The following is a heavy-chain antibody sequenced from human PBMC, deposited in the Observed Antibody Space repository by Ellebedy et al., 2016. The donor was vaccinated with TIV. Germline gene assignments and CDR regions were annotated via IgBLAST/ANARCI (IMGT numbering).Heavy chain of an antibody. CDR3: ARGYGDYGQGTFDI. J-gene: IGHJ3*02. Sequence: GESLKISCAASGFTFSKDEMHWVRQPTAEGLEWVSTIGTAGNTKYPGSVQGRFTISRDNARNSLYLQMNSLRAGDTAMYYCARGYGDYGQGTFDIWGQGTMVTVSS. D-gene: IGHD4-17*01. CDR1: GFTFSKDE. V-gene: IGHV3-13*01. CDR2: IGTAGNT.